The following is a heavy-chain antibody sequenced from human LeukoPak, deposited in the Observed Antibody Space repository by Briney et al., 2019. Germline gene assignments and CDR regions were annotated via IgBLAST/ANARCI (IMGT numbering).Heavy chain of an antibody. CDR1: GYTFTGYY. V-gene: IGHV1-69*05. CDR2: IIPIFGTA. CDR3: ARGRSSGWRADY. Sequence: SVKVSCKASGYTFTGYYMHWVRQAPGQGLEWMGGIIPIFGTANYAQKFQGRVTITTDESTSTAYMELSSLRSEDTAVYYCARGRSSGWRADYWGQGTLVTVSS. J-gene: IGHJ4*02. D-gene: IGHD6-19*01.